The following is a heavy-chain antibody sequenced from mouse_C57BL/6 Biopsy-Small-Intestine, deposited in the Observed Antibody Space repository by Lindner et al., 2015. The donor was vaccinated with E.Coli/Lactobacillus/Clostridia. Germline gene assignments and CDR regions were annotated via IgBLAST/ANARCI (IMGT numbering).Heavy chain of an antibody. D-gene: IGHD6-2*01. CDR2: IDPEDGDT. V-gene: IGHV14-1*01. Sequence: VQLQESGAELVRPGASVKLSCTASGFNIKDYYMHWVKQRPEQGLEWIGRIDPEDGDTEYAPKFQGKATITADTSSNTAYLQLSSLTSEDTAVYYCASSPGDYWGQGTTLTVSS. J-gene: IGHJ2*01. CDR1: GFNIKDYY. CDR3: ASSPGDY.